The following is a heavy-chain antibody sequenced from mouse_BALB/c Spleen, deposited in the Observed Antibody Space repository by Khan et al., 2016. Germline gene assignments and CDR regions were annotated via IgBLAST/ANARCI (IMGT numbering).Heavy chain of an antibody. CDR1: GFTFSSFG. CDR2: ISSGSSTI. CDR3: ARKRARNSYAMDY. J-gene: IGHJ4*01. V-gene: IGHV5-17*02. D-gene: IGHD3-3*01. Sequence: EVQLQESGGGLVQPGGSRKLSCAASGFTFSSFGMHWVRQAPEKGLEWVAYISSGSSTIYYADTVKGRFTISRDNPKNTLFLQMTSLRSEDSAMYYCARKRARNSYAMDYWGQGTSVTVSS.